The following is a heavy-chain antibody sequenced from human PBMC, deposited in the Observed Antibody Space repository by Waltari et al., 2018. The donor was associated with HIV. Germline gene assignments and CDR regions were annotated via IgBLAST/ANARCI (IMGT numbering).Heavy chain of an antibody. CDR3: ARDLAVFGVVAPSYGMDV. J-gene: IGHJ6*02. CDR2: YSPLWRTT. V-gene: IGHV1-69*13. Sequence: QVQLVQSGAEVKTPGSSVKVSCKASGGSFGNNVIHWLRQAPGHGLEWMGGYSPLWRTTTVAQKFEGRVTIAADDSTSTVYVEVSSLRYEDTALYYCARDLAVFGVVAPSYGMDVWGQGTTVTVSS. CDR1: GGSFGNNV. D-gene: IGHD3-3*01.